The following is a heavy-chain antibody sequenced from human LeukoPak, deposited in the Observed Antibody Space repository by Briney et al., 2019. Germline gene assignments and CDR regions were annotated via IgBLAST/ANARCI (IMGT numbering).Heavy chain of an antibody. V-gene: IGHV3-7*01. Sequence: GGSLRLSCAASGFTFSSYWMSWVRQAPGKCLEWVANIKQDGSEKYYVDSVKGRFTIPRDNAKNSLYLQMNSLRAEDTAVYYCARDPRGAFYDSSGYGYWGQGTLVTVSS. D-gene: IGHD3-22*01. J-gene: IGHJ4*02. CDR2: IKQDGSEK. CDR3: ARDPRGAFYDSSGYGY. CDR1: GFTFSSYW.